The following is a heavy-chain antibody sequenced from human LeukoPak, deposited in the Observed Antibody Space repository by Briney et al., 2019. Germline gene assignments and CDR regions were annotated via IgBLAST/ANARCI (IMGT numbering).Heavy chain of an antibody. CDR3: TRDIRQVGATLYFDY. CDR2: NNSDGSST. J-gene: IGHJ4*02. V-gene: IGHV3-74*01. D-gene: IGHD1-26*01. Sequence: GGSLRLSCAASGFTFSSYWMHWVRQAPGKGLVWVSRNNSDGSSTSYADSVKGRFTISRDNAKNSLYLQMNSLRAEDTAMYYCTRDIRQVGATLYFDYWGQGTLVTVSS. CDR1: GFTFSSYW.